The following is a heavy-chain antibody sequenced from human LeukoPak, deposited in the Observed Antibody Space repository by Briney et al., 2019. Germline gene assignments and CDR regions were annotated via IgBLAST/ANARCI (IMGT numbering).Heavy chain of an antibody. CDR2: IIPILGIA. D-gene: IGHD6-19*01. V-gene: IGHV1-69*04. CDR3: ARAPSGIAVAAHLDY. Sequence: ASVKVSCKASGYTFTGYYMHWVRQAPGQGLEWMGRIIPILGIANYAQKFQGRVTITADKSTSTAYMELSSLRSEDTAVYYCARAPSGIAVAAHLDYWGQGTLVTVSS. J-gene: IGHJ4*02. CDR1: GYTFTGYY.